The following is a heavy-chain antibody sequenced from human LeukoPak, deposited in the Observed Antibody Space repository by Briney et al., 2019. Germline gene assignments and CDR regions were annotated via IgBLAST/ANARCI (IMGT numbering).Heavy chain of an antibody. D-gene: IGHD3-22*01. Sequence: SETLSLTCAVSGLSISSGYYWGRIRQPPGKGLEWIGSIYHSGSSYYNPSLRSRVAMSVDTSRNQFSLKLTSVTLADTAVYYCARGSQSFYYDSSGYPFDSWGQGTLVTVSS. CDR3: ARGSQSFYYDSSGYPFDS. CDR2: IYHSGSS. J-gene: IGHJ4*02. V-gene: IGHV4-38-2*01. CDR1: GLSISSGYY.